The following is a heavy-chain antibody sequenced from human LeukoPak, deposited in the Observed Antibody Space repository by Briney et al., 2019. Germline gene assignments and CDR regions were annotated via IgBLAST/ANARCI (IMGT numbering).Heavy chain of an antibody. J-gene: IGHJ4*02. CDR2: LYYGGNT. D-gene: IGHD5-18*01. CDR1: GGSISSSNYY. Sequence: NPSETLSLTCTVSGGSISSSNYYWGWIRQSPGKGLEWIGSLYYGGNTYYNPSLKSRVTISVDTSNNKFSLRLTSVTAADTAVYYCATIQLWFAGTPNGGQGTLVIVSS. CDR3: ATIQLWFAGTPN. V-gene: IGHV4-39*01.